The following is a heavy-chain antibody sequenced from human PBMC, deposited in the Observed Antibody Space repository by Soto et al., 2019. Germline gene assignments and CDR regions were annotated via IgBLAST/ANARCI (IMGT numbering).Heavy chain of an antibody. CDR1: GDTFASFG. D-gene: IGHD3-10*01. CDR3: ARDQESITDRILQY. V-gene: IGHV1-18*01. Sequence: ASVKVSCKASGDTFASFGFSWVRQAPGQGLEWLGWISAYNGNTHYAQKVRDRVTLTTDTSTNTANMELRSLTSDDTAVYYCARDQESITDRILQYWGQGTRVTVSS. CDR2: ISAYNGNT. J-gene: IGHJ4*02.